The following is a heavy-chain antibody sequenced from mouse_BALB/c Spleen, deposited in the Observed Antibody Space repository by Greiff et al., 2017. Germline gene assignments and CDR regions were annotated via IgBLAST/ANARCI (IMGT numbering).Heavy chain of an antibody. Sequence: EVKLMESGPELVKPGASVKISCKASGYSFTDYIMLWVKQSHGKSLEWIGNINPYYGSTSYNLKFKGKATLTVDKSSSTAYMQLNSLTSEDSAVYYCARGYGYDGPYAMDYWGQGTSVTVSS. V-gene: IGHV1-39*01. CDR3: ARGYGYDGPYAMDY. CDR2: INPYYGST. D-gene: IGHD2-2*01. CDR1: GYSFTDYI. J-gene: IGHJ4*01.